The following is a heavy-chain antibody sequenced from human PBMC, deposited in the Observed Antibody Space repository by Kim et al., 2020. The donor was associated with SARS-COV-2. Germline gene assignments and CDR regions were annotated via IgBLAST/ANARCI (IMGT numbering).Heavy chain of an antibody. CDR1: GYSFTSYW. Sequence: GESLKISCKGSGYSFTSYWIGWVRQMPGKGLEWMGIIYPGDSDTRYSPSFQGQVTISADKSISTAYLQWSSLKASDTAMYYCARDIDVRYDSSGGSTYYYYGMDVWGEGTTVPVSS. V-gene: IGHV5-51*01. CDR2: IYPGDSDT. D-gene: IGHD3-22*01. J-gene: IGHJ6*04. CDR3: ARDIDVRYDSSGGSTYYYYGMDV.